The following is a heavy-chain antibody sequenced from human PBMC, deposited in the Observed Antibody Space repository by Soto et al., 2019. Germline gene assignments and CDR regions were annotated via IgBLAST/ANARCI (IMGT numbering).Heavy chain of an antibody. CDR1: GGSISSYY. CDR3: ARLGVRTYYDILTGLPSNNWFDP. J-gene: IGHJ5*02. Sequence: PSHTLSLTCTVSGGSISSYYWSWIRKPPGKRLKNIGYIFYSGSTNYIPSLKSRVTISVDTSKNQFSLKLSSVTAADTAVYYCARLGVRTYYDILTGLPSNNWFDPWGQGTLVTVSS. V-gene: IGHV4-59*01. CDR2: IFYSGST. D-gene: IGHD3-9*01.